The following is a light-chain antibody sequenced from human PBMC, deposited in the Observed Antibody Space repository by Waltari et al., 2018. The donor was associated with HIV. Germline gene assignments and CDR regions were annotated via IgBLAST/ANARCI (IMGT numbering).Light chain of an antibody. CDR2: AAS. CDR1: QDISSY. V-gene: IGKV1-9*01. Sequence: DIQLTQYPSPSSASIGATVAITCRASQDISSYLAWYQIKPGKAPRLLIYAASTLSTGVPSRFRGSGSGSDFTLTISDLQADDFASYHCQQLSHYPLTFGGGTSLEIK. CDR3: QQLSHYPLT. J-gene: IGKJ4*01.